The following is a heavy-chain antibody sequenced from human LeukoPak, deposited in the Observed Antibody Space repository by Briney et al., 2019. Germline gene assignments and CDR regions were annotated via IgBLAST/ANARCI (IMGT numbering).Heavy chain of an antibody. CDR1: GYTFTNYG. CDR3: ASDWAPDIVVVPAEIYYYYGMDV. D-gene: IGHD2-2*01. CDR2: ISPYNGDT. Sequence: ASVKVSCKASGYTFTNYGVSWLRQAPGQGLEWMGWISPYNGDTNYAQKLQGRVTMTTDTSTSTAYMELRSLRSDDTAVYYCASDWAPDIVVVPAEIYYYYGMDVWGQGTTVTVSS. J-gene: IGHJ6*02. V-gene: IGHV1-18*01.